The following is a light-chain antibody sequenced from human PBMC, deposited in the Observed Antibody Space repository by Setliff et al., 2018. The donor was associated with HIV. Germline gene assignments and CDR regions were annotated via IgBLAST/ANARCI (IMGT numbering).Light chain of an antibody. CDR3: VSWDDRPV. CDR2: SDH. V-gene: IGLV1-44*01. CDR1: HSNIGTNT. Sequence: QSVLTQPPSASGTPGQRVTISCSGSHSNIGTNTVTWYQQLPGTAPKLLIYSDHQRPSGVPDRFSASKSGTSASLAISGLQSEDEADYYCVSWDDRPVFGGGTKVTVL. J-gene: IGLJ3*02.